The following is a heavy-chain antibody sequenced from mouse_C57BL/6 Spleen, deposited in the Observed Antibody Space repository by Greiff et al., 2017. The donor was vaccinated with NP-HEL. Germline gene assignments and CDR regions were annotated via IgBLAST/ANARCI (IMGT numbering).Heavy chain of an antibody. J-gene: IGHJ1*03. CDR3: ARVYYGNPYWYFDV. V-gene: IGHV1-69*01. CDR2: IDPSDSYT. Sequence: QVQLQQPGAELVMPGASVKLSCKASGYTFTSYWMHWVKQRPGQGLEWIGEIDPSDSYTNYNQKFKGKSTLTVDKSSSTAYMQLSSLTSEDSAVYYCARVYYGNPYWYFDVWGTGTTVTVSS. D-gene: IGHD2-1*01. CDR1: GYTFTSYW.